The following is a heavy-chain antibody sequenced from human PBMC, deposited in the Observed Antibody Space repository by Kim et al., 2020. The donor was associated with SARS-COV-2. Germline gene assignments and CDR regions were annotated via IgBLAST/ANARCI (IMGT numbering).Heavy chain of an antibody. J-gene: IGHJ5*02. Sequence: NSNPPLKSRVTISVDTSKNQFSLKLSSVTAADTAVYYCAREPSWGNWFDPWGQGTLVTVSS. CDR3: AREPSWGNWFDP. D-gene: IGHD7-27*01. V-gene: IGHV4-59*01.